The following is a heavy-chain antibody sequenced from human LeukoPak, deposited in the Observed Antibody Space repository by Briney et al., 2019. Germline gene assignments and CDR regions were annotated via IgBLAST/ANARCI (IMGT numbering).Heavy chain of an antibody. J-gene: IGHJ4*02. Sequence: ASVKVSCKFSGYTLTELFMHWVRPARGKGREWMGGFDPEDCETIYAQKFQGRVTMTEDTYTDTAYMELSSLRSEDTAVYYCAAVTTTVVMALRIPYYFGYWGQGTLATVSS. V-gene: IGHV1-24*01. CDR1: GYTLTELF. D-gene: IGHD4-23*01. CDR3: AAVTTTVVMALRIPYYFGY. CDR2: FDPEDCET.